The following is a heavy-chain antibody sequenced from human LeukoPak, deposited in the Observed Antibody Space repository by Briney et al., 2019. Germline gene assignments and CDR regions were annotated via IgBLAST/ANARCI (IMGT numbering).Heavy chain of an antibody. Sequence: GVLRLSCAASGFTFSDYYMSWIRQAPGKGLEWVSHISSSGSTIYYADSVKGRFTISRDNAKNSLYLQMNSLRAEDTAVYFCARVSILIVPYYAFDIWGQGTMVTVSS. CDR3: ARVSILIVPYYAFDI. CDR2: ISSSGSTI. D-gene: IGHD2/OR15-2a*01. V-gene: IGHV3-11*01. J-gene: IGHJ3*02. CDR1: GFTFSDYY.